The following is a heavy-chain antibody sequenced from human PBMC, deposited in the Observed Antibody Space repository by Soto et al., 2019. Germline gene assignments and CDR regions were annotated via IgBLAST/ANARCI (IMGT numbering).Heavy chain of an antibody. Sequence: QVQLQQWGAGLLQPSEPLSLTCAVHGGSFSGYYWSWIRQPLGKGLEWIGEMTHSGSTNYNPSIKRRVTISVDTSKNQCSLKLSSVTAAYTAVYYCARGSDDYGSGDHVDYWGKGTLVPVSS. D-gene: IGHD3-10*01. J-gene: IGHJ4*02. CDR1: GGSFSGYY. CDR3: ARGSDDYGSGDHVDY. CDR2: MTHSGST. V-gene: IGHV4-34*01.